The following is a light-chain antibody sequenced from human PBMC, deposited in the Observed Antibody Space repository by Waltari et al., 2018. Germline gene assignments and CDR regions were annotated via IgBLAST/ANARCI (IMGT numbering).Light chain of an antibody. Sequence: DIQMTQSPSSLSASEGDRVTITCRASQTISTYLNWYQQKPGKAPKLLIYAASSLQVGVPSRFSGSGSGTDFKLTISSLQPEDFATYYCQQSYISPRTFGG. CDR1: QTISTY. V-gene: IGKV1-39*01. CDR3: QQSYISPRT. J-gene: IGKJ4*01. CDR2: AAS.